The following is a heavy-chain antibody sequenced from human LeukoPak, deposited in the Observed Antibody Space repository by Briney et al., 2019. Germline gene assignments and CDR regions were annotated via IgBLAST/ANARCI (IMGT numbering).Heavy chain of an antibody. CDR1: GFSISSGYW. J-gene: IGHJ4*02. V-gene: IGHV4-38-2*02. CDR2: IRHGGNT. Sequence: SETLSLTCAVSGFSISSGYWWAWIRQPPGKGLEWIGSIRHGGNTYYNPSLKSRVTISVDTSKKQFSLILSSVTAADTAVYYCARDSGLSSSLRLDSWGQGTLVTVSS. D-gene: IGHD6-13*01. CDR3: ARDSGLSSSLRLDS.